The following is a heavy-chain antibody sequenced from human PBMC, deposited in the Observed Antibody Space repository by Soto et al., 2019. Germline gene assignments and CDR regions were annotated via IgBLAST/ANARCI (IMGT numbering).Heavy chain of an antibody. CDR1: GFTFSNAW. CDR3: ATDLGHYYDSSGRYDGVDP. CDR2: IKSKTDGGTR. J-gene: IGHJ5*02. D-gene: IGHD3-22*01. V-gene: IGHV3-15*01. Sequence: GGSLRLSCAASGFTFSNAWMTWVRQAPGKGLEWVGRIKSKTDGGTRDYAAPVKGRFTISRDDSKNTLYLQMNSLKSEDTAVYYCATDLGHYYDSSGRYDGVDPWGQGTLVTVPS.